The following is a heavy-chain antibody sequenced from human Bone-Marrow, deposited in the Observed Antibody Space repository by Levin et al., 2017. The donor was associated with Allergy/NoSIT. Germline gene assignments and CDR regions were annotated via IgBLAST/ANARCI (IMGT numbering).Heavy chain of an antibody. D-gene: IGHD3-10*01. J-gene: IGHJ4*02. V-gene: IGHV3-23*01. CDR2: FSEGTGHT. CDR3: AKDRGFGDLLEYSFDS. CDR1: GFTFSTSL. Sequence: GESLKISCTASGFTFSTSLMSWVRQAPGKGLEWVAGFSEGTGHTYYAGSVKGRFTISRDTSMNTLYLHMNSLRDDDTAVYYCAKDRGFGDLLEYSFDSWGQGTLVTVSS.